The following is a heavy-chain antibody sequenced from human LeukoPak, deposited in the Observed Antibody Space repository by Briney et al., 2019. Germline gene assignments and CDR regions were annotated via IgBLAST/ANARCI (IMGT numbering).Heavy chain of an antibody. CDR2: INSDGSST. D-gene: IGHD2-15*01. V-gene: IGHV3-74*01. J-gene: IGHJ3*02. CDR3: AREDFVWGSLVAFDI. Sequence: GGSLRLSCAASGFTFSSYWMHWVRQAPGKGLVWVSRINSDGSSTSYADSVKGRFTISRDNAKNTLYLQMNSLRAEDTAVYYCAREDFVWGSLVAFDIWGQGTMVTVSS. CDR1: GFTFSSYW.